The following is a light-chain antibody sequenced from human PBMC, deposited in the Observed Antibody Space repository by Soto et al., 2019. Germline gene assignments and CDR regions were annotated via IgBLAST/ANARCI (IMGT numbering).Light chain of an antibody. CDR2: DTS. J-gene: IGKJ4*01. V-gene: IGKV3-11*01. Sequence: EIVLTQSPATLSLSPGERATLSCRASQSVSSHLTWYQQKPGQAPRLLIYDTSNRATGIPARFSGSGSGTDFTLTISSLEPVDFAVYYCQQRTNWRLSFGGGTKVEIK. CDR3: QQRTNWRLS. CDR1: QSVSSH.